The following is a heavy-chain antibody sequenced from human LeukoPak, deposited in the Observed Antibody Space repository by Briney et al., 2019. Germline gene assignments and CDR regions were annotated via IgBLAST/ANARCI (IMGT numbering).Heavy chain of an antibody. V-gene: IGHV1-2*02. CDR3: ASTCIVVVPAAMRSCSAFDI. CDR1: GYTFTGYY. CDR2: INPNSGGT. D-gene: IGHD2-2*01. Sequence: ASVKVSCKASGYTFTGYYMHWVRQAPGQGLEWMGWINPNSGGTNYAQKFQGRVTMTRDTSISTAYMELSRLRSDDTAVYYCASTCIVVVPAAMRSCSAFDIWGQGTMVTVSS. J-gene: IGHJ3*02.